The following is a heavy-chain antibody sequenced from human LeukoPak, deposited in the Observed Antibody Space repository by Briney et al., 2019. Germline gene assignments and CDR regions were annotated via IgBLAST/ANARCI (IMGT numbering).Heavy chain of an antibody. D-gene: IGHD2-15*01. CDR3: AKDRYCSGGSCTSALDY. CDR2: ISGSGGST. J-gene: IGHJ4*02. V-gene: IGHV3-23*01. CDR1: GFTFSSYA. Sequence: PGGSLRLSCAASGFTFSSYAMSWVRQAPGKGLEWVSAISGSGGSTYYADSVKGRFTISRDNSKSTLYLQINSLRAEDTAVYYCAKDRYCSGGSCTSALDYWGQGTLVTVSS.